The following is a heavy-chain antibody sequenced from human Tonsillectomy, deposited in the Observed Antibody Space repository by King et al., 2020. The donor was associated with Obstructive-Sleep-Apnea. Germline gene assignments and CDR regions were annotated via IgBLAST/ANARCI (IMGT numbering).Heavy chain of an antibody. CDR1: GYSFTSQW. J-gene: IGHJ4*02. CDR2: IDPSDSYT. CDR3: ARLGTLGADEY. Sequence: VQLVQSGAEVKKPGESLRLSCKGSGYSFTSQWISWVRQMPGKGLEWMGRIDPSDSYTDYSPSFQGHVIISADKSISTAYLHWSSLKAPDTAMYYCARLGTLGADEYWGQGTPVTVSS. V-gene: IGHV5-10-1*01. D-gene: IGHD7-27*01.